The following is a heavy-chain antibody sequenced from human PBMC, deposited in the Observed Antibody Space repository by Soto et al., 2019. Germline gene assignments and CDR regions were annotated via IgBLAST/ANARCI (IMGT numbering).Heavy chain of an antibody. J-gene: IGHJ4*02. D-gene: IGHD7-27*01. Sequence: EVQLLESGGGLVQPGGSLRLSCAASGFTFINYAMSWVRQAPGKGLEWVSTIGGGDGSTYYADSVKGRFTISRDNSKNTLYLQMNSLRPEDTAVYYCAKLYPAGTETYLGGFDYWGQGALVTVSS. CDR1: GFTFINYA. CDR3: AKLYPAGTETYLGGFDY. V-gene: IGHV3-23*01. CDR2: IGGGDGST.